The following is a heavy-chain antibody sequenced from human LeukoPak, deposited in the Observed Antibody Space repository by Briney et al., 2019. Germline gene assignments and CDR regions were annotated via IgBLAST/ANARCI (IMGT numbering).Heavy chain of an antibody. J-gene: IGHJ4*02. CDR3: ASGRCSSTSCQRDNDY. CDR2: ISNDGSNK. V-gene: IGHV3-30*03. CDR1: GFTFSSYG. Sequence: GGSLRLSCAASGFTFSSYGMQWFRQAPDKGLEWVAAISNDGSNKYYADSVKGRFTMSRDNSKNTLYLQMNSLRAEDTAVYYCASGRCSSTSCQRDNDYWGQGTLVTVSS. D-gene: IGHD2-2*01.